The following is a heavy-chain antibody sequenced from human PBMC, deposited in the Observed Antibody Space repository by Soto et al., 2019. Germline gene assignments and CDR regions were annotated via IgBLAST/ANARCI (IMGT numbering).Heavy chain of an antibody. J-gene: IGHJ4*02. D-gene: IGHD3-10*01. CDR3: ARDPAFGALDY. CDR1: EFTFSNSW. V-gene: IGHV3-7*01. CDR2: TNPYGSTT. Sequence: EVQLVESGGGLVQPGGSLRLSCAASEFTFSNSWMAWVRQAPGKGLEWVSDTNPYGSTTSYVDSVKGRFTVSRDNAKNSLYLLMNSLRVEDTAVYYCARDPAFGALDYWGLGTLVTVSS.